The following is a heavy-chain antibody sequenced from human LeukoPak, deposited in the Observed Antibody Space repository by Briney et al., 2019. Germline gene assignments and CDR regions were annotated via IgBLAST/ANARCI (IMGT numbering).Heavy chain of an antibody. CDR3: ARHVSSSRRAYDSSAYDFDY. J-gene: IGHJ4*02. V-gene: IGHV4-59*08. CDR2: IYYSGST. Sequence: SETPSLTCTVSGGSISSYYWSWIRQPPGKGPEWIGYIYYSGSTNYNSSLKSRVTISVDTSKNQFSLKLTSVTAADTAVYYCARHVSSSRRAYDSSAYDFDYWGQGTLVTVSS. CDR1: GGSISSYY. D-gene: IGHD3-22*01.